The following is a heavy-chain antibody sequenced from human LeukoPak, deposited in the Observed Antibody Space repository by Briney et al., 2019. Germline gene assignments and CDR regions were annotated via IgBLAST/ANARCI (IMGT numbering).Heavy chain of an antibody. Sequence: PGGSLRPSCAASGFTVSSNYMSWVRQAPGKGLEWVSVIYSGGSTYYADSVKGRFTISRDNSKNTLYLQMNSLRAEDTAVYYCARDYDLNAFDIWGQGTMVTVSS. J-gene: IGHJ3*02. V-gene: IGHV3-53*01. CDR1: GFTVSSNY. CDR3: ARDYDLNAFDI. D-gene: IGHD3-22*01. CDR2: IYSGGST.